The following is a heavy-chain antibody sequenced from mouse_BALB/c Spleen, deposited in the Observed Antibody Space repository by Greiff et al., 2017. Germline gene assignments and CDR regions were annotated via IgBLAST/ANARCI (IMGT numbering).Heavy chain of an antibody. D-gene: IGHD2-13*01. CDR1: GFTFSSFG. Sequence: DVMLVESGGGLVQPGGSRKLSCAASGFTFSSFGMHWVRQAPEKGLEWVAYISSGSSTIYYADTVKGRFTISRDNPKNTLFLQMTSLRSEDTAMYYCARDYYYAMDYWGQGTSVTGSA. CDR3: ARDYYYAMDY. J-gene: IGHJ4*01. V-gene: IGHV5-17*02. CDR2: ISSGSSTI.